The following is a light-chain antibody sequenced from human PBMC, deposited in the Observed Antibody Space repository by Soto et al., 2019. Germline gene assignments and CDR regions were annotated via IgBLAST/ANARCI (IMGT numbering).Light chain of an antibody. J-gene: IGKJ2*01. CDR2: DAS. V-gene: IGKV3-11*01. CDR1: QSVTTY. CDR3: QQRSDWPPVT. Sequence: EIVLTQSPATLSLSPGDRATLSCRASQSVTTYLAWYQQKPGQPPRLLIYDASNRATGVPARFSGSGSGTDFTLTISSLEHEDFAVYYCQQRSDWPPVTFGQGTRLEIK.